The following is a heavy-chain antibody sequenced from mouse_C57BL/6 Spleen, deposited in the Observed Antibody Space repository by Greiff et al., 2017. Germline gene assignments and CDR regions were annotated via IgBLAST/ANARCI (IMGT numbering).Heavy chain of an antibody. CDR1: GFTFSDYY. Sequence: DVHLVESEGGLVQPGSSMKLSCTASGFTFSDYYMAWVRQVPEKGLEWVANINYDGSSTYYLDSLKSRFIISRDNAKNILYLQMSSLKSEDTATYYCARGTTFYAMDYWGQGTSVTVSS. CDR2: INYDGSST. CDR3: ARGTTFYAMDY. V-gene: IGHV5-16*01. D-gene: IGHD1-1*01. J-gene: IGHJ4*01.